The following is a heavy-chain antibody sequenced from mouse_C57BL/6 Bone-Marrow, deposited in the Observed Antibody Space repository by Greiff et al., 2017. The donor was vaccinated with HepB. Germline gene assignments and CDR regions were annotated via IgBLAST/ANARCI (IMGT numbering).Heavy chain of an antibody. CDR3: ARDFDGYFDV. J-gene: IGHJ1*03. D-gene: IGHD2-3*01. Sequence: EVQLVESGPGLVKPSQSLSLTCSVTGYSITSGYYWNWIRQFPGNKLEWMGYISYDGSNNYNPSLKNRISITRDTSKNQFFLKLNSVTTEDTATYYCARDFDGYFDVWGTGTTVTVSS. CDR2: ISYDGSN. V-gene: IGHV3-6*01. CDR1: GYSITSGYY.